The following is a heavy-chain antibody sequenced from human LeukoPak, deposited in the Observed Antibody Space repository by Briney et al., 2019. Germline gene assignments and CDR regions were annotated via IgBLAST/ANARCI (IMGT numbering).Heavy chain of an antibody. D-gene: IGHD2-2*01. CDR3: ARGLATAQGEAAMPL. Sequence: SETLSLTCTVSGGSISSGSYYWTWIRQHPGKGLEWIGYSYYSGSAYYNPSLKSRVTISVDTSKNQFSLKLSSVTAADTAVYYCARGLATAQGEAAMPLWGQGTLVTVSP. CDR1: GGSISSGSYY. CDR2: SYYSGSA. J-gene: IGHJ4*02. V-gene: IGHV4-31*03.